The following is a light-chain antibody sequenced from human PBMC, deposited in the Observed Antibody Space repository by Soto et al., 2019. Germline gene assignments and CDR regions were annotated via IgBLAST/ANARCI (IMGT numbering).Light chain of an antibody. Sequence: EIELTQSPATLSLSPGETGTLSCWGSQNVDKFLAWYQQRPGQPPRLLIFDSSNRATGVPVRFSGSGSGTVFTLTIGSLEPEDSAVYYCQQRKNWPPITFGQGTRLEI. J-gene: IGKJ5*01. V-gene: IGKV3-11*01. CDR2: DSS. CDR3: QQRKNWPPIT. CDR1: QNVDKF.